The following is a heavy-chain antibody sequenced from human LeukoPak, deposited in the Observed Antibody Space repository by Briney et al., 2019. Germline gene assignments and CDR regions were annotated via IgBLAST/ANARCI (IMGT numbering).Heavy chain of an antibody. J-gene: IGHJ4*02. CDR2: ISYDGSNT. Sequence: GRSLRLSCAASGFTFSSYAMHWVRQAPGKGLEWVAIISYDGSNTYYADSVKGRFSISRDNSKNTLYLQMNSLRAEDTAIYYCARGRLSSTSCYYYWGQGTLVTVSS. V-gene: IGHV3-30*04. D-gene: IGHD2-2*01. CDR1: GFTFSSYA. CDR3: ARGRLSSTSCYYY.